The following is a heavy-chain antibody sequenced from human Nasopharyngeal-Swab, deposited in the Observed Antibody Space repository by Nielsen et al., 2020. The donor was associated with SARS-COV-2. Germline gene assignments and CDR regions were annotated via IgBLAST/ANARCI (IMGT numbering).Heavy chain of an antibody. CDR1: GFTFDDYA. CDR2: ISWNSGSI. Sequence: SLKISCAASGFTFDDYAMRWVRQAPGKGLEWVSGISWNSGSIGYADSVKGRFTISRDNAKNSLYLQMNSLRAEDTALYYCATLGGYSGYDSEYGMDVWGQGTTVTVSS. CDR3: ATLGGYSGYDSEYGMDV. V-gene: IGHV3-9*01. J-gene: IGHJ6*02. D-gene: IGHD5-12*01.